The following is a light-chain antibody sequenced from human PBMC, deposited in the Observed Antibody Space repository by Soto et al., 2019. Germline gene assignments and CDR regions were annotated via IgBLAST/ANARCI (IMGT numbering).Light chain of an antibody. Sequence: EIVMTQSPATLSVSPGERATLSCRAGQSVGSNLAWFQQKPGQAPRLLIYGASTRATGIPARFSGSGSGTDFTLTISSLQSEDFAVYYCQQYNNWPWTFGQGTKVEIK. CDR2: GAS. CDR3: QQYNNWPWT. V-gene: IGKV3-15*01. J-gene: IGKJ1*01. CDR1: QSVGSN.